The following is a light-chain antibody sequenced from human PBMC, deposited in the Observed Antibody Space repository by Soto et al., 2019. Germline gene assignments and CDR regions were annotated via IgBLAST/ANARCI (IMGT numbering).Light chain of an antibody. CDR1: QDIRNE. J-gene: IGKJ4*01. Sequence: AIQMTQSPSSLSASVGDRVTIVCRASQDIRNELGWYQQKPGKVPKLLIYAASSLHTGVPSRFSGSGSGTDFTLTITSLQPEDFATYYCLQDYDFPLTFGGGTKVES. CDR2: AAS. V-gene: IGKV1-6*01. CDR3: LQDYDFPLT.